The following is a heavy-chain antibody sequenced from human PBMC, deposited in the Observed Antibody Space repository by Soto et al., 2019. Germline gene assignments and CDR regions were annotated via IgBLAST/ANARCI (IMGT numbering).Heavy chain of an antibody. CDR3: ARVLQYYGSGSYSLDY. CDR1: GGSISSYY. Sequence: PPETLSLTCTVSGGSISSYYWSWIRQPPGKGLEWIGYIYYSGSTNYNPSLKSRDTISVDTSKNQFSLKLSSVTAADTAVYYCARVLQYYGSGSYSLDYWGQGTLVTVSS. D-gene: IGHD3-10*01. J-gene: IGHJ4*02. V-gene: IGHV4-59*01. CDR2: IYYSGST.